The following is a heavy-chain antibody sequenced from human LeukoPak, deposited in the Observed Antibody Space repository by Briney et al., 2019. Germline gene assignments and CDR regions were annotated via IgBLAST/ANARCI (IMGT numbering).Heavy chain of an antibody. J-gene: IGHJ4*02. V-gene: IGHV3-15*01. Sequence: GGSLRHSCGASGFNFCSHEMTWVRQAPGKGLEWVGRIKSKSDGGAKDYAAHVKGRLTISRDDSKNTLYLHMDSLKTEDAAFYDCASEAPGGCDYGGQGARDIVSS. CDR1: GFNFCSHE. CDR2: IKSKSDGGAK. CDR3: ASEAPGGCDY. D-gene: IGHD3-10*01.